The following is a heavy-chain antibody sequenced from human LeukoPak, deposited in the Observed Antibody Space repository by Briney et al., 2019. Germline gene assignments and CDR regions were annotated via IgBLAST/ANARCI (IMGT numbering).Heavy chain of an antibody. CDR2: ISAYNGNT. J-gene: IGHJ4*02. Sequence: ASVKVSCKASGYTFTSYGISWVRQAPGQGLEWMGWISAYNGNTNYAQKLQGRVTMTTDTSTSTAYMELRSLRSDDTAVYYCARDMYYYDSSGYRGVDYWGQGTLSPSPQ. D-gene: IGHD3-22*01. CDR1: GYTFTSYG. CDR3: ARDMYYYDSSGYRGVDY. V-gene: IGHV1-18*01.